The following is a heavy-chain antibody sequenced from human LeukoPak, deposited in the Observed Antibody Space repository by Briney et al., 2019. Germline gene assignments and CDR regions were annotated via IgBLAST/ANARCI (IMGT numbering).Heavy chain of an antibody. D-gene: IGHD2-15*01. J-gene: IGHJ5*02. CDR1: GGTFSSYA. CDR3: ARALGYCSGGSCYHHNWLDP. V-gene: IGHV1-69*13. CDR2: IIPIFGTA. Sequence: GASVKVSCKASGGTFSSYAISWVRQAPGQGLEWMGGIIPIFGTANYAQKFQGRVTITADESTSTAYMELSSLRSEDTAVYYCARALGYCSGGSCYHHNWLDPWGQGTLVTVSS.